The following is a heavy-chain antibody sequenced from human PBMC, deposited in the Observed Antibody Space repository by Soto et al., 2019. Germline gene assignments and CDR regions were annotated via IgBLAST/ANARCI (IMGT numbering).Heavy chain of an antibody. J-gene: IGHJ4*02. CDR3: ARAPYCSGGSCYPRPYYFDY. CDR2: IYYSGST. CDR1: GGSASSGSYY. V-gene: IGHV4-61*01. D-gene: IGHD2-15*01. Sequence: SETLSLTCTVSGGSASSGSYYWSWIRQPPGKGLEWIGYIYYSGSTNYNPSLKSRVAISVDTSKNQFSLKLSSVTAADTAVYYCARAPYCSGGSCYPRPYYFDYWGQGTLVTV.